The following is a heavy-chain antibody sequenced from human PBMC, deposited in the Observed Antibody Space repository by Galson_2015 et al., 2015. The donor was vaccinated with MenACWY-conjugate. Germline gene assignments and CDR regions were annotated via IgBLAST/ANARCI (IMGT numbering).Heavy chain of an antibody. CDR1: GFTFSSYA. Sequence: SLRLSCAASGFTFSSYAMSWVRQAPGKGLEWVSAISGSGGSTYYADSVKGRFTISRDNSKNTLYLQMNSLRAEDTAVYYCAKTFTSSWYVASVAGIGMFDYWGQGTLVTVSS. J-gene: IGHJ4*02. D-gene: IGHD6-13*01. CDR3: AKTFTSSWYVASVAGIGMFDY. CDR2: ISGSGGST. V-gene: IGHV3-23*01.